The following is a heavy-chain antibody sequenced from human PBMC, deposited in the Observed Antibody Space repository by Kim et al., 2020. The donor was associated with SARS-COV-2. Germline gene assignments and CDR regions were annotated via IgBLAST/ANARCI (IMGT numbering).Heavy chain of an antibody. CDR1: GGSISSYY. D-gene: IGHD2-21*01. Sequence: SETLSLTCTVSGGSISSYYWSWIRQPPGKGLEWIGYIYYSGSTNYNPSLKSRVTISVDTSKNQFSLKLSSVTAADTAVYYCARDTRAADNGGGFDYWGQGTLVTVSS. CDR2: IYYSGST. J-gene: IGHJ4*02. CDR3: ARDTRAADNGGGFDY. V-gene: IGHV4-59*13.